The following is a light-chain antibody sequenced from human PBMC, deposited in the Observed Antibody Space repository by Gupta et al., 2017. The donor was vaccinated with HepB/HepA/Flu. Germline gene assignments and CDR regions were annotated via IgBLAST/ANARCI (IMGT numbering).Light chain of an antibody. CDR2: NNN. J-gene: IGLJ3*02. Sequence: QSVLTQPPSASGTPGQRVTVSCSGSSPNIENNAVNWYQHLPGTAPKLIIYNNNQRPSGVPARFSGSRSGSSASLGISGLQADDESDYYCAAWDDSLNGWVFGGGTKVTVL. CDR1: SPNIENNA. V-gene: IGLV1-44*01. CDR3: AAWDDSLNGWV.